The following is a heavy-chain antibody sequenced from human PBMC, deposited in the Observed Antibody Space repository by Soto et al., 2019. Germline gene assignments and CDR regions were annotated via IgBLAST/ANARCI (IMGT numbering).Heavy chain of an antibody. Sequence: EVQLLESGGGLVQPGGSLRLSCAASGFTFSTYAMAWVRQAPGKGLEWVSSISRSSGSTFYADSVKGRFTISRDNSENTLSLQMNSLRAEDTAVYYCAKQPLQGALRFDSWGQGTLVTVSS. V-gene: IGHV3-23*01. CDR3: AKQPLQGALRFDS. J-gene: IGHJ4*02. D-gene: IGHD6-25*01. CDR2: ISRSSGST. CDR1: GFTFSTYA.